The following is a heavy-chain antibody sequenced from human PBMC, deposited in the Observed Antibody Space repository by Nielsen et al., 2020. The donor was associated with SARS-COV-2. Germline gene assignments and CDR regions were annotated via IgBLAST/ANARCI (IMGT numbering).Heavy chain of an antibody. Sequence: SETLSLTCTVSGGSISSGGYYWSWIRQHPGKGLEWIGYIYYSGSTYYNPSLKSRVTISVDMSKNQLSLKLTSVTAADTAVYYCARSGYSLFYYYMDVWGKGTTVTVSS. CDR3: ARSGYSLFYYYMDV. CDR2: IYYSGST. D-gene: IGHD5-18*01. V-gene: IGHV4-61*08. J-gene: IGHJ6*03. CDR1: GGSISSGGYY.